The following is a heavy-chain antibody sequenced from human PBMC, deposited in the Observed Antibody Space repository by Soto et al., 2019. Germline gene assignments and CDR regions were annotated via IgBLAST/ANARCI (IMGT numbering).Heavy chain of an antibody. Sequence: QVQLVQSGAEEKKPGASVKVSCKASGYAFSSYAMHWVRQAPGQRLEWMGWINIGSGNTEYSQNLQDRITITRDTSARTIYMELSGLRSEDTAVYYCARDGGDCGYRLAYYYYIGMDVWGQGTTVIVSS. CDR2: INIGSGNT. CDR1: GYAFSSYA. D-gene: IGHD2-21*02. J-gene: IGHJ6*02. CDR3: ARDGGDCGYRLAYYYYIGMDV. V-gene: IGHV1-3*05.